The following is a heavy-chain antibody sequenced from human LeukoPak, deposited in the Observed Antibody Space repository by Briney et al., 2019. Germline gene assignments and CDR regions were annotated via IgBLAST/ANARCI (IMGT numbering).Heavy chain of an antibody. CDR1: GFTFDDYG. V-gene: IGHV3-30*02. CDR3: AKVLIRSAPNLFRLGLGGENYYMDV. CDR2: IRYDGSNK. Sequence: PGGSLRLSCAASGFTFDDYGMSWVRQAPGKGLEWVAFIRYDGSNKYYADSVKGRFTISRDNSKNTLYLQMNSLRAEDTAVYYCAKVLIRSAPNLFRLGLGGENYYMDVWGKGTTVTISS. J-gene: IGHJ6*03. D-gene: IGHD3-16*01.